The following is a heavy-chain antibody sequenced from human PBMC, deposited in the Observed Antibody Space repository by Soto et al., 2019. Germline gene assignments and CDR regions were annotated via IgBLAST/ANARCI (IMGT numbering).Heavy chain of an antibody. V-gene: IGHV3-13*01. Sequence: EVQLVESGGTLVQPGGSLRLSCAASGFIFSTYDMHWVRQVRGKGLEWVSSIDTAAYTYYPASVKGRFTISRENAKNSLFLPMSSLSAEDTAGYYCAGSSKLGPRAIGWFDPWGQGTLVTGSS. D-gene: IGHD3-10*01. CDR2: IDTAAYT. CDR3: AGSSKLGPRAIGWFDP. CDR1: GFIFSTYD. J-gene: IGHJ5*02.